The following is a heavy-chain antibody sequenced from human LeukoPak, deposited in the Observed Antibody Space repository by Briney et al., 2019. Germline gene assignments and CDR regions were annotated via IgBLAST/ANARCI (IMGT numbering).Heavy chain of an antibody. CDR2: INPNSGGT. CDR3: ARAGPIVVVPAAPTDY. CDR1: GYTFTGYY. Sequence: ASVKVSCKASGYTFTGYYMHWVRQAPGQGLEWMGWINPNSGGTNYAQKFQGRVTMTRDTSISTAYMELSRLRPDDTAVYYCARAGPIVVVPAAPTDYWGQGTLVTVSS. V-gene: IGHV1-2*02. J-gene: IGHJ4*02. D-gene: IGHD2-2*01.